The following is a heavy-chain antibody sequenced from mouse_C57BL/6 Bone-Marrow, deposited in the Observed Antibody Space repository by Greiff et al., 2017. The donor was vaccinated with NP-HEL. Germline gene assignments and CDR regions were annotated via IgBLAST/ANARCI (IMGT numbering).Heavy chain of an antibody. CDR2: ISSGGDYI. CDR1: GFTFSSYA. CDR3: TGLRREAWFAY. J-gene: IGHJ3*01. D-gene: IGHD2-12*01. Sequence: EVHLVESGEGLVKPGGSLKLSCAASGFTFSSYAMSWVRQTPEKRLEWVAYISSGGDYIYYADTVKGRFTISRDNARNTLYLQMSSLKSEDTAMYYCTGLRREAWFAYWGQGTLVTVSA. V-gene: IGHV5-9-1*02.